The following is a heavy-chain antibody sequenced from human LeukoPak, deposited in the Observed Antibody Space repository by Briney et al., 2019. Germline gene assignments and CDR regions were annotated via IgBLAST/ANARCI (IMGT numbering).Heavy chain of an antibody. CDR3: ARDGVWFGESPGEYYYYYGMDV. V-gene: IGHV3-7*01. CDR1: GFTFSSYW. D-gene: IGHD3-10*01. Sequence: GGSLRLSCAASGFTFSSYWVSWVRQAPGKGLEWVANIKQDGSEKYYVDSVKGRFTISRDNAKNSLYLQMNSLRAEDTAVYYCARDGVWFGESPGEYYYYYGMDVWGQGTTVTVSS. CDR2: IKQDGSEK. J-gene: IGHJ6*02.